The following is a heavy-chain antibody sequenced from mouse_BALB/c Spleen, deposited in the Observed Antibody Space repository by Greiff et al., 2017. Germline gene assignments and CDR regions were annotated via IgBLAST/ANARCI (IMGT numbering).Heavy chain of an antibody. CDR1: GYSFTGYY. Sequence: EVQLQQSGPELVKPGASVKISCKASGYSFTGYYMHWVKQSHVKSLEWIGRINPYNGATSYNQNFKDKASLTVDKSSSTAYMELHSLTSEDSAVYYCARDYGSSDYFDYWGQGTTLTVSS. J-gene: IGHJ2*01. CDR3: ARDYGSSDYFDY. CDR2: INPYNGAT. V-gene: IGHV1-26*01. D-gene: IGHD1-1*01.